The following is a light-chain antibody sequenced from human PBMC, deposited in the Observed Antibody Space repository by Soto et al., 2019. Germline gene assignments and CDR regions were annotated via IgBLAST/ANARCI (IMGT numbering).Light chain of an antibody. Sequence: DIQMTQSPSSLSASVGDRVTITCRASQSISSYLNWYQQKPGKAPKLLIYDASNLETGVPSRFSGRGYGTDFTFTISSLQPEDIATYYCQQYENLPRTFGQGTKVDIK. CDR1: QSISSY. J-gene: IGKJ1*01. CDR2: DAS. CDR3: QQYENLPRT. V-gene: IGKV1-33*01.